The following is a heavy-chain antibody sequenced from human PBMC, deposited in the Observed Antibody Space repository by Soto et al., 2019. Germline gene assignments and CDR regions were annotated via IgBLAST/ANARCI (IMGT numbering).Heavy chain of an antibody. CDR2: ISSSSSYI. Sequence: GGSLRLSCAASGFTFSSYSMNWVRQAPGKGLEWVASISSSSSYIYYADSVKGRFTISRDNAKNSLYLQMNSLRAEDTAVYYCARDSTPAAIGYWGQETLVTVSS. CDR3: ARDSTPAAIGY. D-gene: IGHD2-2*01. CDR1: GFTFSSYS. J-gene: IGHJ4*02. V-gene: IGHV3-21*01.